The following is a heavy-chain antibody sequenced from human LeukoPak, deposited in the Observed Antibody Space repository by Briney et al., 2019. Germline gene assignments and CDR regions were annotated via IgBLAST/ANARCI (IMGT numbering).Heavy chain of an antibody. CDR1: GGSFSGYY. CDR3: ARGMGYCSSTSCRRKPRFDP. CDR2: INHSGST. J-gene: IGHJ5*02. Sequence: SETLSLTCAVYGGSFSGYYWSWIRQPPGKGLEWIGEINHSGSTNYNPSLKSRVTISVDTSKNQFSLKLSSVTAADTAVYYCARGMGYCSSTSCRRKPRFDPWGQGTLVTVSS. V-gene: IGHV4-34*01. D-gene: IGHD2-2*01.